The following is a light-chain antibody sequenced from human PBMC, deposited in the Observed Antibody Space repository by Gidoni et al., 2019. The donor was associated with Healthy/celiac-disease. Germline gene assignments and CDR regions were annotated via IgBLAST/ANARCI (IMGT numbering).Light chain of an antibody. J-gene: IGLJ2*01. Sequence: QSVLTQPPSASGTPGQRETMSGSGSSSTIGSNTVTWYKQLPGTAPKLLIYSNNPRPSGVPDLFSGSKSDTSASLAISGLQSEDYADYYFAAWDDSLHVLVVFGGGTKLTVL. CDR2: SNN. CDR1: SSTIGSNT. CDR3: AAWDDSLHVLVV. V-gene: IGLV1-44*01.